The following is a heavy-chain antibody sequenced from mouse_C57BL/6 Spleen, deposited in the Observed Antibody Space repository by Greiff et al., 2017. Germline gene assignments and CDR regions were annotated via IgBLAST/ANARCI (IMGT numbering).Heavy chain of an antibody. V-gene: IGHV14-1*01. CDR1: GFNFKGYC. Sequence: VQLQQSGAELVRPGASVKLSCTASGFNFKGYCMHWVKQRPGQGLEWIGRIDPEDGDTEYDQKFKGKATMTADTSSNTAYLQLSSLTSVDTAVYYCSAIEGEWAYWGQGTLVTVSA. D-gene: IGHD1-3*01. CDR2: IDPEDGDT. CDR3: SAIEGEWAY. J-gene: IGHJ3*01.